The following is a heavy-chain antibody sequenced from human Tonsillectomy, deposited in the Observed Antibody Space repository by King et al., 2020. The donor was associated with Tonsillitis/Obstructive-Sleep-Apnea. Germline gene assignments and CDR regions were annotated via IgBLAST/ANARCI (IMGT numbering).Heavy chain of an antibody. J-gene: IGHJ4*02. Sequence: QVQLVESGGGVVQPGRSLRLSCAASGFTFSSYLMQWVRQAPGKGLEWVAVIWNDGSNKYYADSVKGRFTISRDNSKDTLYLEMNSLRAEDTAVYYCARDKSSSSWHALDYWGQGTLVTVSS. CDR3: ARDKSSSSWHALDY. V-gene: IGHV3-33*01. CDR2: IWNDGSNK. CDR1: GFTFSSYL. D-gene: IGHD6-13*01.